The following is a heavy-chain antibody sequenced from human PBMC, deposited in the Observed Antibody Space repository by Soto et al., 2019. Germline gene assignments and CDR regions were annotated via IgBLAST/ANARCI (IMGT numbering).Heavy chain of an antibody. J-gene: IGHJ4*02. Sequence: PGGSLRLSCAASGFTFSSYGMHWVRQAPGKGLEWVAVISYDGSNKYYADSVKGRFTISRDNSKNTLYLQMNSLRAEDTAVYYCAKDTNDSSGYTSDYWGQGTLVTVSS. CDR2: ISYDGSNK. V-gene: IGHV3-30*18. D-gene: IGHD3-22*01. CDR3: AKDTNDSSGYTSDY. CDR1: GFTFSSYG.